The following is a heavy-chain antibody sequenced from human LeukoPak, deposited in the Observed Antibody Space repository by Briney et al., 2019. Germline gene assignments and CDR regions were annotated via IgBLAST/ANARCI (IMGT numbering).Heavy chain of an antibody. D-gene: IGHD5-18*01. CDR3: ARGRGGYSYGFRNYYYYMDV. V-gene: IGHV4-30-2*01. J-gene: IGHJ6*03. CDR2: IYHSGST. Sequence: PSETLSLTCAVSGGSISSGGYSWSWIRQPPGKGLEWIGYIYHSGSTYYNPSLKSRVTISVDRSKNQFSLKLSSVTAADTAVYYYARGRGGYSYGFRNYYYYMDVWGKGTTVTVSS. CDR1: GGSISSGGYS.